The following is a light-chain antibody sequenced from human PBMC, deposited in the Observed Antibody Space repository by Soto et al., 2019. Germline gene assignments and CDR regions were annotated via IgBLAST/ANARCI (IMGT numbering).Light chain of an antibody. Sequence: DIQMTQSPSTLSASVGDRVTITCRASQSISTWLAWYQQKPGEAPKLLIYDASSLESGVPSRFSGSGSGTEFTLTISSLQPDDFGPYYCQQYNSYPYTFGQGTKLEIK. CDR1: QSISTW. CDR2: DAS. CDR3: QQYNSYPYT. J-gene: IGKJ2*01. V-gene: IGKV1-5*01.